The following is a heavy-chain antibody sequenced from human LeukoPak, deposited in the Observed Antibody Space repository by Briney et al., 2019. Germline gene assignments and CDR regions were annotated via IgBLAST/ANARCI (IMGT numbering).Heavy chain of an antibody. CDR2: ISYDGSNK. CDR1: GFTFSAYG. CDR3: AKELTRRNRPVAGLNY. Sequence: PGGSLRLSCAASGFTFSAYGMHWVRQAPGKGLEWVAIISYDGSNKYYPDSVKGRFTISRDDSKNTLYLQMNSLRTEDTAVYYCAKELTRRNRPVAGLNYWGQGTLVTVSS. D-gene: IGHD6-19*01. V-gene: IGHV3-30*18. J-gene: IGHJ4*02.